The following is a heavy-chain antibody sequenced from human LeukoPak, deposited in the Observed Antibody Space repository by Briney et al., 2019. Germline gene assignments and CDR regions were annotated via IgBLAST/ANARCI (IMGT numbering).Heavy chain of an antibody. D-gene: IGHD1-26*01. Sequence: SETLSLTCTVSGGSISNYYWNWIRQPPGKGLEWIGYISYSGSTKYNPSLKSRVTISVDTSKNQFSLQLSSVTAADTAVYYCARTYSGTYYDCWGQGTLVTVSS. CDR2: ISYSGST. J-gene: IGHJ4*02. CDR3: ARTYSGTYYDC. V-gene: IGHV4-59*01. CDR1: GGSISNYY.